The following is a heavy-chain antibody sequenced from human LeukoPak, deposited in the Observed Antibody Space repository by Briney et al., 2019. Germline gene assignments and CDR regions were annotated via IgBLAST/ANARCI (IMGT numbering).Heavy chain of an antibody. CDR2: ISGSSSTI. Sequence: PRGSLRLSCAASGFTLSSYEMNWVRQAPGKGLEWVSYISGSSSTIYYADSVKGRFTISRDNAKNSLYLQMNSLRAEDTGVYYCVISSGWKGGYYFDFWGQGTLVTVSA. CDR3: VISSGWKGGYYFDF. V-gene: IGHV3-48*03. CDR1: GFTLSSYE. D-gene: IGHD6-19*01. J-gene: IGHJ4*02.